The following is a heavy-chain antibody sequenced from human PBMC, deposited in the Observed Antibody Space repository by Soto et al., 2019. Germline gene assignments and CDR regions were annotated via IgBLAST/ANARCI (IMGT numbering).Heavy chain of an antibody. Sequence: KPSETLSLTCTVSGGSISSYYWSWIRQPPGKGLEWIGYIYYSGSTNYNPSLKSRVTISVDTSKNQFSLKLSSVTAADTAVYYCARGKRRYYYDSSGYPYFDYWGQGTLVTVSS. CDR2: IYYSGST. CDR3: ARGKRRYYYDSSGYPYFDY. V-gene: IGHV4-59*01. CDR1: GGSISSYY. J-gene: IGHJ4*02. D-gene: IGHD3-22*01.